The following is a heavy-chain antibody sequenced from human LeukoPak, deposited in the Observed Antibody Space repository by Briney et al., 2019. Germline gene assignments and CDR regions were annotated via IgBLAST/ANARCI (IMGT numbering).Heavy chain of an antibody. J-gene: IGHJ4*02. CDR3: AKAQGGTNGLLDN. CDR2: ILNNGATT. D-gene: IGHD3-16*01. V-gene: IGHV3-23*01. Sequence: PGGSLRLSCAASGITFSGYTMSWVRQAPGKGLEWVSSILNNGATTYCADSVKGRFAISRDSSKDTLDLQMNSLRAEDTAVYYCAKAQGGTNGLLDNWGQGTLVTVSS. CDR1: GITFSGYT.